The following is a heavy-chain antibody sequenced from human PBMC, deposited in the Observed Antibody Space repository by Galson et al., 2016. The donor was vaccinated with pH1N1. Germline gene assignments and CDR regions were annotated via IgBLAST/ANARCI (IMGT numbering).Heavy chain of an antibody. V-gene: IGHV6-1*01. CDR3: ARSEYYYDSSGYRHDTFDI. J-gene: IGHJ3*02. CDR1: GDSVSSNSAA. D-gene: IGHD3-22*01. CDR2: TCYRSKWYN. Sequence: CAISGDSVSSNSAAWNWIRQSPSRGLEWLGRTCYRSKWYNDYGVSVKSRITINPDTSKNQFSLQLNCVTPEDTAVYYCARSEYYYDSSGYRHDTFDIWGQGTTVTVSS.